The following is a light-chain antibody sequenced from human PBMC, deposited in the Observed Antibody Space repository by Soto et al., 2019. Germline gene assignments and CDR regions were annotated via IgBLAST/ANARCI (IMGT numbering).Light chain of an antibody. J-gene: IGKJ4*01. CDR2: AAS. Sequence: EIQMTQSPSSLSASVGDRVTITCRASQSISSYLNWYQQKPGKAPKLLIYAASSLQSGVPSRFSGSGSGTDFTLTISSLQPEDIATYYCQQYDNLPLTFGGGTKVDIK. CDR1: QSISSY. V-gene: IGKV1-39*01. CDR3: QQYDNLPLT.